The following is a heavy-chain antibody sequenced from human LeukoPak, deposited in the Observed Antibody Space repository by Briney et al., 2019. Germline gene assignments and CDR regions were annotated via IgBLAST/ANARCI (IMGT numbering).Heavy chain of an antibody. Sequence: PGGSLKLSCAVPGITLSNYGVSWVRQAPGKGLEWVAGISGSGGRTNYADSVKGRFTISRDNPKNTLYLQMNSLRAEDTAVYFCAKRGVVIRVILVGFHKEAYYFDSWGQGALVTVSS. CDR1: GITLSNYG. J-gene: IGHJ4*02. CDR2: ISGSGGRT. V-gene: IGHV3-23*01. CDR3: AKRGVVIRVILVGFHKEAYYFDS. D-gene: IGHD3-22*01.